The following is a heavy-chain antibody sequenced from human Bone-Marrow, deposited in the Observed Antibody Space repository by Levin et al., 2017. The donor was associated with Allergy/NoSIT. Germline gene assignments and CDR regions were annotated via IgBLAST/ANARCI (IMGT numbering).Heavy chain of an antibody. CDR2: INPNTGVT. Sequence: GGSLRLSCKASGYSLTGHNLHWARQAPGQGLEWMGWINPNTGVTKFAQKFQGRVTMTRDTSISATYMELSGLTSDDTAVSYCARDKAPSVPTDYSIDPFDVWGQGTMVIVSS. CDR1: GYSLTGHN. V-gene: IGHV1-2*02. CDR3: ARDKAPSVPTDYSIDPFDV. D-gene: IGHD2-21*01. J-gene: IGHJ3*01.